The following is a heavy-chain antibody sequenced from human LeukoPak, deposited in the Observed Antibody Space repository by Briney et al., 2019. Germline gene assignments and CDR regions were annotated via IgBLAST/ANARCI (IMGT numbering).Heavy chain of an antibody. CDR2: INPNSGGT. CDR3: VRIRYYYGSGSYSLGY. V-gene: IGHV1-2*02. D-gene: IGHD3-10*01. J-gene: IGHJ4*02. Sequence: AASVKVSCKASGYALIDYYIHGVRQAPGQGLEWMGWINPNSGGTNYGQKFQGRVTMTRDTSISTAYMELSRLISDETAVYNCVRIRYYYGSGSYSLGYWGQGTLVTVSS. CDR1: GYALIDYY.